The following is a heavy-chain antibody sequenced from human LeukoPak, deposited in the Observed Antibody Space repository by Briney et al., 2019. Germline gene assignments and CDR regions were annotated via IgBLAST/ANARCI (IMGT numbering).Heavy chain of an antibody. CDR2: INWNGGST. Sequence: PGGSLRLSCAASGFTFDDYGMSWVRQAPGKGLEWVSGINWNGGSTGYADSVKGRFTISRDNAKNSLYLQMNSLRAEDTALCYCARDPYDSSGYRTYYFDYWGQGTLVTVSS. J-gene: IGHJ4*02. V-gene: IGHV3-20*04. CDR1: GFTFDDYG. D-gene: IGHD3-22*01. CDR3: ARDPYDSSGYRTYYFDY.